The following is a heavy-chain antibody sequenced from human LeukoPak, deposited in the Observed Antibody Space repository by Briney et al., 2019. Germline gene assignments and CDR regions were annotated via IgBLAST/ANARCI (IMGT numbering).Heavy chain of an antibody. V-gene: IGHV1-2*02. Sequence: GAPVNVSCKASGYTFAVYYMHWVRQAPGQGLEWMGSINPNRGGTNYAQKFHGRVTMTRDTSISTAYMELSSLRSDDTAVYYCARDQYCTSTSCYPYFDYWGQGAPVTVSS. J-gene: IGHJ4*02. CDR3: ARDQYCTSTSCYPYFDY. CDR2: INPNRGGT. CDR1: GYTFAVYY. D-gene: IGHD2-2*01.